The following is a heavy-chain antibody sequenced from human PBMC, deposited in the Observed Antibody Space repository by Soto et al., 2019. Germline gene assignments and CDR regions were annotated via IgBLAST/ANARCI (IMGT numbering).Heavy chain of an antibody. D-gene: IGHD2-2*01. Sequence: PGGSLRLSCTASGFTFGDYAMSWFRQAPGKGLEWVGFIRSKAYGGTTEYAASVKGRFTISRDDSRSIAYLQMNSLKTEDTAVYYCTSSTSPTGAFDIWGQGTMVTVSS. J-gene: IGHJ3*02. CDR3: TSSTSPTGAFDI. CDR2: IRSKAYGGTT. V-gene: IGHV3-49*03. CDR1: GFTFGDYA.